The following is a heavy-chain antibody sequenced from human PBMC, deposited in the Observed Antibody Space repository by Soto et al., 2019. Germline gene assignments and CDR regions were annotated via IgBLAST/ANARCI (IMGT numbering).Heavy chain of an antibody. CDR1: GFTFSSYA. CDR3: AKNYYFDQ. V-gene: IGHV3-23*01. CDR2: INIDGAT. J-gene: IGHJ4*02. D-gene: IGHD3-10*01. Sequence: RGSLRLSCAASGFTFSSYAMSWVRQAPGKGLEWVSSINIDGATYYADSAKGRFTISRDNSKDTLYLQMDSLRDEDTAMYYCAKNYYFDQWGQGTLVTVSS.